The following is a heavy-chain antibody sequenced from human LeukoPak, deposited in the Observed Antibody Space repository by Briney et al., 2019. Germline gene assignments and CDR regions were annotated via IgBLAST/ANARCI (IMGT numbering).Heavy chain of an antibody. Sequence: GASVKVSCKASGYTFTGYYMHWVRQAPGQGLEWMGWINPNSGGTNYAQKFQGRVTMTRDTSISTAYMELSRLRSDDTAVYYCARASSELWFRDHAPGSDWFDPWGQGTLVTVSS. D-gene: IGHD3-10*01. J-gene: IGHJ5*02. CDR3: ARASSELWFRDHAPGSDWFDP. CDR1: GYTFTGYY. V-gene: IGHV1-2*02. CDR2: INPNSGGT.